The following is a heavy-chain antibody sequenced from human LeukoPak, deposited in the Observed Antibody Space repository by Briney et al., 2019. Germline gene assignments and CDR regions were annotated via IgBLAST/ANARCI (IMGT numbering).Heavy chain of an antibody. J-gene: IGHJ4*02. D-gene: IGHD6-19*01. V-gene: IGHV3-11*01. CDR1: GFTFRDYH. CDR3: AGGLDIAVAGPGGYFDY. Sequence: GGSRRLSCAASGFTFRDYHMNWIRQAPGKGLEWVSYISPGGDATNFADSVKGRFTISRDNAEKSLYLQMNSLTAEDAAVYYCAGGLDIAVAGPGGYFDYWGQGTLVTVSS. CDR2: ISPGGDAT.